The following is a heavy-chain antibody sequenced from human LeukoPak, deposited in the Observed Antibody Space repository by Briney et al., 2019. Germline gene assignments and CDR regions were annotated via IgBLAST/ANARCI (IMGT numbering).Heavy chain of an antibody. D-gene: IGHD5-12*01. CDR1: GFTFSNSE. J-gene: IGHJ4*02. CDR2: ISSSANTI. CDR3: AREGGYDRLEY. Sequence: GGSLRLSCAASGFTFSNSEMNWVRQAPGKGLEGVSYISSSANTIDYADSVKGRFTISIDNAKNALYLQMNSLRAEDMGVYYCAREGGYDRLEYWGQETLVTVSS. V-gene: IGHV3-48*03.